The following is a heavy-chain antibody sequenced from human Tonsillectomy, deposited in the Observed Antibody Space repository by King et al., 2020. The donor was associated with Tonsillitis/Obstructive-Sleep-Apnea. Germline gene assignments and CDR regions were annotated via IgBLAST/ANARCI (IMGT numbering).Heavy chain of an antibody. CDR2: ISVDGGSR. D-gene: IGHD4-11*01. J-gene: IGHJ3*02. CDR3: AKGNYYSNWDGFDI. Sequence: QLVQSGGGVVQPGGSLRLSCAASGFTFDDHAMHWVRQAAGKGLEWVSLISVDGGSRYYADSVKGRFTISRDNSKNSLYLQMNSLTTEDTALYYCAKGNYYSNWDGFDIWGQGTMVTVSS. CDR1: GFTFDDHA. V-gene: IGHV3-43*02.